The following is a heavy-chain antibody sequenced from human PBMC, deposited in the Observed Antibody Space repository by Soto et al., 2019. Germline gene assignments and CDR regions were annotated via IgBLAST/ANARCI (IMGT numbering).Heavy chain of an antibody. CDR3: ARRSSGWYFDY. D-gene: IGHD6-19*01. CDR2: ISGSGGST. CDR1: GFTFSSYA. V-gene: IGHV3-23*01. Sequence: EVQLLESGGGLVRPGGSLRLSCAASGFTFSSYAMSWVRQAPGKGLEWVSAISGSGGSTYYADSVKGRFTISKDNSKNTLYLQMNSLRAEDTAVYYCARRSSGWYFDYWGQGTLVTVSS. J-gene: IGHJ4*02.